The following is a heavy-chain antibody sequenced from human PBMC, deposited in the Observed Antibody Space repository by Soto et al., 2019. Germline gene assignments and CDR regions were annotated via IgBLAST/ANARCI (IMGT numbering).Heavy chain of an antibody. V-gene: IGHV3-30*04. CDR1: GFTFSNYA. CDR2: MSSDGSTE. Sequence: QVQLVESGGGVVQPGRSLRLSCVASGFTFSNYAMHWVRQAPGKGLEWVARMSSDGSTEHYADSAKGRFTISRDTSKNTLYLQMNSLNTEDTAVYYCAREIRGDYHAYWGQGTLVTVSS. J-gene: IGHJ4*02. D-gene: IGHD4-17*01. CDR3: AREIRGDYHAY.